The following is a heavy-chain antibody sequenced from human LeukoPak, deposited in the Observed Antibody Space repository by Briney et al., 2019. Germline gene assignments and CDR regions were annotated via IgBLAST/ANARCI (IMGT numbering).Heavy chain of an antibody. CDR3: GNNPAVTSYYYYGMDV. D-gene: IGHD4-17*01. CDR2: ISGSGGST. J-gene: IGHJ6*02. CDR1: GFTFSSYA. Sequence: GGSLRLSCAASGFTFSSYAMSWVRQAPGKGLEWVSAISGSGGSTYYADSVKGRFTISRDNSKNTLYLQMNSLRAEDTAVYYCGNNPAVTSYYYYGMDVWGQGTTVTVSS. V-gene: IGHV3-23*01.